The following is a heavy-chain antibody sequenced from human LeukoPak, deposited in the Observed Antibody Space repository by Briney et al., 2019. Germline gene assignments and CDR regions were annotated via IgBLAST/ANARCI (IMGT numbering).Heavy chain of an antibody. D-gene: IGHD1-26*01. V-gene: IGHV1-69*04. CDR1: GGIFSGYA. CDR3: AREGSGSYYTDY. Sequence: SVKVSCKASGGIFSGYAISWVRQAPGQGLEWMGRIIPILGIANYAQKFQGRVTITADKSTSTAYMDLNSLRAEDAAVYYCAREGSGSYYTDYWGQGTLVTVSS. J-gene: IGHJ4*02. CDR2: IIPILGIA.